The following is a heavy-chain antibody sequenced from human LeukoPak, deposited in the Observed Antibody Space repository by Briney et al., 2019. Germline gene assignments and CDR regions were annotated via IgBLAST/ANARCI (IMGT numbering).Heavy chain of an antibody. Sequence: GGSLRLSCAASGFTFSSYAMSWVRQAPGKGLEWVSAISGSGGSTYYAASVKGRFTISRDNSKNTLYLQMNSLRAEDTAVYYCANDGPELLWFFDYRGQGTLVTVSS. J-gene: IGHJ4*02. CDR3: ANDGPELLWFFDY. D-gene: IGHD3-10*01. V-gene: IGHV3-23*01. CDR1: GFTFSSYA. CDR2: ISGSGGST.